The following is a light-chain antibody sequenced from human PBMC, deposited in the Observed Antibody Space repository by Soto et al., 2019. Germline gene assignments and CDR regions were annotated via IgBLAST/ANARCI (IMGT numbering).Light chain of an antibody. CDR2: GAS. J-gene: IGKJ1*01. CDR3: QHYNNWPRT. V-gene: IGKV3-15*01. Sequence: EIVITQSPATLSVSPGERVTLSCGASQSVSSNLAWYQQKPGQAPRLLIYGASTRATGIPARFSGSGSGTEFTLTISSLQSEDFAVYYCQHYNNWPRTFGQGTKVEIK. CDR1: QSVSSN.